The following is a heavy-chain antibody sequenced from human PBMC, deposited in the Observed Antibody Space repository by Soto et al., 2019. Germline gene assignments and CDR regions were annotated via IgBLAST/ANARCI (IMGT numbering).Heavy chain of an antibody. J-gene: IGHJ6*02. Sequence: EVQLVESGGGLVRPGGSLRLSCAASGFTFSSYWMHWVRQAPGKGLVWVSRMNEDGGTTDYADSVKGRFTISRDNAKNTLYLQMNSLRVEDTAVYYCASDISGRADVWRQGTTVTVSS. CDR1: GFTFSSYW. CDR3: ASDISGRADV. D-gene: IGHD2-15*01. CDR2: MNEDGGTT. V-gene: IGHV3-74*02.